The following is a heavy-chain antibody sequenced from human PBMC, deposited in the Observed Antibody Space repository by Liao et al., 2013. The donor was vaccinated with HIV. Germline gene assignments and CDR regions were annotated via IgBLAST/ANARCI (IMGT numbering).Heavy chain of an antibody. CDR3: AREVPAAFDY. D-gene: IGHD2-2*01. V-gene: IGHV4-61*02. J-gene: IGHJ4*02. Sequence: QVQLQESGPGLVKPSQTLSLTCTVSGGSISSGSYYWSWIRQPAGKGLEWIGRIYTSGSTNYNPSLKSRVTMSVDTSKKQFSLKLSSVTAADTAVYYCAREVPAAFDYWGQGTLVTVSS. CDR1: GGSISSGSYY. CDR2: IYTSGST.